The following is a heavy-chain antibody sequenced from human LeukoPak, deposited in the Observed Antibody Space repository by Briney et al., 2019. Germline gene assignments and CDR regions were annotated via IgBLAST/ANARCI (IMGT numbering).Heavy chain of an antibody. Sequence: GGSLRLSCSVSGFTVTNTYINWVRQAPGKGLEWVSVFYSGGLVEYADSVKGRFTISRDISKNMVSLQMTSLTTEDTAVYYSARSQGIADAFDNWGQGTMVTVSS. D-gene: IGHD6-13*01. CDR1: GFTVTNTY. CDR2: FYSGGLV. J-gene: IGHJ3*02. V-gene: IGHV3-53*01. CDR3: ARSQGIADAFDN.